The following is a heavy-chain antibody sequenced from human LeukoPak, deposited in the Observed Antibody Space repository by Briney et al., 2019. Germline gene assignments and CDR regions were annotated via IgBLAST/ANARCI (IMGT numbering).Heavy chain of an antibody. CDR2: ISWNSGTI. CDR1: GFTFDDYA. V-gene: IGHV3-9*01. Sequence: GRSLRLSCAASGFTFDDYAMHWVRQAPGKGLEWVSGISWNSGTIGYADSVKGRFTISRDNGKKSLFLQMNSLRAEDTALYYCSKDIRDILTGYYNTAFDYWGQGTLVTVSS. D-gene: IGHD3-9*01. J-gene: IGHJ4*02. CDR3: SKDIRDILTGYYNTAFDY.